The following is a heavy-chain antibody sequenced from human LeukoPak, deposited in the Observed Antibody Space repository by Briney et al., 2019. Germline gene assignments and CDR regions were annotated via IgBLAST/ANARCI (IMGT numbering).Heavy chain of an antibody. V-gene: IGHV1-3*03. CDR2: INAGNGNT. CDR1: GYTFTSYA. J-gene: IGHJ4*02. CDR3: ARVVKYRSGPLTDLLPYYFDY. Sequence: ASVKVSCKASGYTFTSYAMHWVRQAPGQRLEWMGWINAGNGNTKYSQESQGRVTITRDTSASTAYMELSSLRSEDMAVYYCARVVKYRSGPLTDLLPYYFDYWGQGTLVTVSS. D-gene: IGHD6-19*01.